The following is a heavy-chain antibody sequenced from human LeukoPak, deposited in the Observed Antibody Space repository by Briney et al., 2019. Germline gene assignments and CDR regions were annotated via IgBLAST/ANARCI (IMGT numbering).Heavy chain of an antibody. V-gene: IGHV4-34*01. D-gene: IGHD3-22*01. J-gene: IGHJ4*02. Sequence: PSETLSLTCAVYGGSFSGYYWSWIRQPPGKGLEWIGEINHSGSTNYNPSLKSRVTISVDTSKNQFSLKLSSVTAADTAVYYCARIVATQIDYWGQGTLVTVSS. CDR3: ARIVATQIDY. CDR2: INHSGST. CDR1: GGSFSGYY.